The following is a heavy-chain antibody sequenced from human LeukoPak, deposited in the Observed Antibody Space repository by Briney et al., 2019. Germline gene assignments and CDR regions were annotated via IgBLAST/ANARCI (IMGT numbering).Heavy chain of an antibody. CDR3: ARGHGGSGYSSYYYYYMDV. CDR1: GFTFSSYS. D-gene: IGHD3-3*01. J-gene: IGHJ6*03. CDR2: ISSSSSTI. Sequence: PGGSLTLSCAASGFTFSSYSMNWVRQAPGKGLEGVSYISSSSSTIYYADSVKGRFTISRDNAKNSLYLQMNSLRAEDTAVYYCARGHGGSGYSSYYYYYMDVWGTGIMVTVSS. V-gene: IGHV3-48*01.